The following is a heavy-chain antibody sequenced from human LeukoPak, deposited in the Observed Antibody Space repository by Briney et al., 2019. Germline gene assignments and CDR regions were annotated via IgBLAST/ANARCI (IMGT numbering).Heavy chain of an antibody. J-gene: IGHJ4*02. D-gene: IGHD3-22*01. V-gene: IGHV3-23*01. Sequence: GGSLRLSCAASGFTFSSYGMTWVRQAPGKGLEWVSSISGGGETTYYADSVKGRFTISRDNSKNTLYLQMNSLRAEDTAVYYCAKDLVVPGRVVDYWGQGTLVTVSS. CDR1: GFTFSSYG. CDR3: AKDLVVPGRVVDY. CDR2: ISGGGETT.